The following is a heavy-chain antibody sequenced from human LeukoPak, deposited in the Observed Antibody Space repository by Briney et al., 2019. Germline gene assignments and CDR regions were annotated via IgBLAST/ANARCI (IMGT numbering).Heavy chain of an antibody. J-gene: IGHJ4*02. Sequence: GGSLRLSCAASGFTFSSYWMSWVRQAPGKGLEWVANIKEDGSEKNYVDSVKGRFTISRDNAQNTLYLQMNSLRADDTGVYYCTRETFTTGTFFSDYWGRGTLVTVSS. CDR3: TRETFTTGTFFSDY. CDR1: GFTFSSYW. D-gene: IGHD1-1*01. V-gene: IGHV3-7*01. CDR2: IKEDGSEK.